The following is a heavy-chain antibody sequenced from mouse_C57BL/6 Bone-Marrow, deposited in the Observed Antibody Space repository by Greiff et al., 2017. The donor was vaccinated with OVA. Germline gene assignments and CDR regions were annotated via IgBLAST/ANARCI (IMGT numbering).Heavy chain of an antibody. V-gene: IGHV2-5*01. Sequence: QVQLKESGPGLVQPSQSLSITCTVSGFSLTSYGVHWVRQSPGKGLEWLGVIWRGGSTDYNAAFMSRLSITKDNSKSQVFFKMNSLQADDTAIYYCAKNAYYYGSIYYFDYWGQGTTLTVSS. CDR2: IWRGGST. CDR3: AKNAYYYGSIYYFDY. CDR1: GFSLTSYG. D-gene: IGHD1-1*01. J-gene: IGHJ2*01.